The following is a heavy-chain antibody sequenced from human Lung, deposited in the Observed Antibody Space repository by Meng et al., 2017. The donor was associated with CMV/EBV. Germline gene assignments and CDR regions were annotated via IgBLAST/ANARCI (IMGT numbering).Heavy chain of an antibody. CDR1: GFTFSSYA. Sequence: VQVVGCGGAVGQPGGSLGPPCAALGFTFSSYAMHWVRQAPGKGLEWVAVISYDGSNKYYEDSVKGRFTISRDNSKNTLYLQMNSLRAEDTAVYYCARDDSSSWGQGTLVTVSS. V-gene: IGHV3-30-3*01. CDR2: ISYDGSNK. CDR3: ARDDSSS. J-gene: IGHJ5*02. D-gene: IGHD3-22*01.